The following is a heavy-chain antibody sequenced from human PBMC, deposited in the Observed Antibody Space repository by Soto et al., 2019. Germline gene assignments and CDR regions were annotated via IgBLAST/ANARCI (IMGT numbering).Heavy chain of an antibody. CDR1: GFTFSDYY. D-gene: IGHD2-2*01. J-gene: IGHJ5*02. CDR3: ARVGCSASCFSDWFDP. CDR2: ISGSGDTI. V-gene: IGHV3-11*01. Sequence: PGGSLRLSCAASGFTFSDYYMHWIRQAPGKGLEWVSYISGSGDTIHYADSVQGRFTISRDNAKSSLYLQMSSLRAEDTAMYYCARVGCSASCFSDWFDPWGQGTLVTVSS.